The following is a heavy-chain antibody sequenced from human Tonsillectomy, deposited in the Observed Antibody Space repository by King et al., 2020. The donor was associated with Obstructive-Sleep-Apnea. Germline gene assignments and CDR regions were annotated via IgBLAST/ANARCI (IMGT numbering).Heavy chain of an antibody. CDR2: ISYDGSKK. V-gene: IGHV3-30-3*01. J-gene: IGHJ4*02. CDR3: ASRTYCSSISCSDY. Sequence: VQLVESGGGVVQPGRSLRLSCAASGFTFSSYAMHWVRQAPGKGLEWVAVISYDGSKKYYADCVKGRFTISRDNSQNTLYLQMNSLRAEDTAVYYCASRTYCSSISCSDYWGQGTLVTVSS. D-gene: IGHD2-2*01. CDR1: GFTFSSYA.